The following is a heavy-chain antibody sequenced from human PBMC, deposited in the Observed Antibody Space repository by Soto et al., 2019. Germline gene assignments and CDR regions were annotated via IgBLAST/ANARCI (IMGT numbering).Heavy chain of an antibody. Sequence: GGSLRLSCAASGFTFSSYAMSWVRQAPGKGLEWVSAISGSGGRTYYADSVKGRFTISRDNSKNTLYLQVDSLRAEDTALYNCATSPLRRGGSASYYNYFDYWGRGTLVTVSS. J-gene: IGHJ4*02. D-gene: IGHD3-10*01. CDR3: ATSPLRRGGSASYYNYFDY. CDR1: GFTFSSYA. V-gene: IGHV3-23*01. CDR2: ISGSGGRT.